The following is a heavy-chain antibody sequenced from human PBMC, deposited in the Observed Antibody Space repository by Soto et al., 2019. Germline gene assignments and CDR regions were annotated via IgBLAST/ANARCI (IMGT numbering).Heavy chain of an antibody. CDR2: IIPIFGTA. Sequence: SVKVSCKASGGTFSSYAISWVRQAPGQGLEWMGGIIPIFGTANYAQKFQGRVTITADESTSTAYMELSSLRSEDTAVYYCAREGASPEVDYFDYWGQGTLVTVS. CDR3: AREGASPEVDYFDY. J-gene: IGHJ4*02. CDR1: GGTFSSYA. D-gene: IGHD1-26*01. V-gene: IGHV1-69*13.